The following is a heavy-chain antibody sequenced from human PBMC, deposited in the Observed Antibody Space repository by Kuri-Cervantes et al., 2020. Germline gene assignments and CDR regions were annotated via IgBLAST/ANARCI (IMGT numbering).Heavy chain of an antibody. CDR2: FDPEDGET. Sequence: ASVKVSCKVSGYTLTELSMHWVRQAPGKGLEWMGGFDPEDGETIYAQKFQGRVTMTEDTSTDTAYMELSSLRSEDTAVYYCATLYSIGAGVDYWGQGTLVTVSS. D-gene: IGHD6-19*01. CDR1: GYTLTELS. J-gene: IGHJ4*02. CDR3: ATLYSIGAGVDY. V-gene: IGHV1-24*01.